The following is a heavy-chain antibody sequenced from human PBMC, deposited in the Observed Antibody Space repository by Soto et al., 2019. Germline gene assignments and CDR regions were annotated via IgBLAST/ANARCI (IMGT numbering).Heavy chain of an antibody. D-gene: IGHD2-15*01. CDR3: ARDRCSGGSCYSDY. Sequence: EVQLLESGGGLVQPGGSLRLSCAASGFTFSSYAMSWVRQAPGKGLEWVSAISGSGGSTYYADSVKGRFTISRDNSKNTLYLQMNSLRAEDTAVYYCARDRCSGGSCYSDYWGQGTLVTVSS. J-gene: IGHJ4*02. V-gene: IGHV3-23*01. CDR1: GFTFSSYA. CDR2: ISGSGGST.